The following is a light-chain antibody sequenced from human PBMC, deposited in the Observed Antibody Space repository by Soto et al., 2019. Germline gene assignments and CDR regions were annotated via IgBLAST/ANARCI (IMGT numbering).Light chain of an antibody. J-gene: IGKJ2*01. CDR2: KAS. Sequence: DIQMTQSPSTLSASIGDRVTITCRASQSVSTCLAWYQQKPGKAPKLLIYKASSLESGVPSRFSGSGSGTEFTLTISRLQPADFAIYHCQQYDTYDSYTFGQGTKLEIK. CDR1: QSVSTC. CDR3: QQYDTYDSYT. V-gene: IGKV1-5*03.